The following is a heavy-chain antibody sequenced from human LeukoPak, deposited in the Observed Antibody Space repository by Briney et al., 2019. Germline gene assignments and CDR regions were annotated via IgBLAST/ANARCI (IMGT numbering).Heavy chain of an antibody. CDR3: ARVGSSNYYYYYYMDV. D-gene: IGHD6-6*01. J-gene: IGHJ6*03. CDR1: GFTFSSYW. V-gene: IGHV3-7*01. CDR2: IKQDGSEK. Sequence: GGSLRLSCAASGFTFSSYWMSWVRQAPEKGLEWVANIKQDGSEKYYVDSVKGRFTISRDNAKNSLYLQMNSLRAEDTAVYYCARVGSSNYYYYYYMDVWGKGTTVTVSS.